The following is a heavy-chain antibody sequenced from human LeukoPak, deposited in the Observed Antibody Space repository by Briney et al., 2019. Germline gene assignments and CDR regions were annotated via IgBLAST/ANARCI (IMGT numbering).Heavy chain of an antibody. V-gene: IGHV1-24*01. CDR2: FDPEDGET. J-gene: IGHJ3*02. D-gene: IGHD3-22*01. CDR3: ATSGDRYDSSGYDAFDI. CDR1: GYTFTSYY. Sequence: ASVKVSCKASGYTFTSYYMHWVRQAPGKGLEWMGGFDPEDGETIYAQKFQGRVTMTEDTSTDTAYMELSSLRSEDTAVYYCATSGDRYDSSGYDAFDIWGQGTMVTVSS.